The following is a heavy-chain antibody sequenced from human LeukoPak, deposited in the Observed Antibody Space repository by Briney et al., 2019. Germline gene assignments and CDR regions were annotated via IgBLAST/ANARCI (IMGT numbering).Heavy chain of an antibody. Sequence: GGSLRLSCAASGFTFSSYTINWVRQAPGKGLEWVSSISSSNNYIYYADSLKGRFTISRDKAKNSLYLQMNSLRAEDTAVYYCARARSSYGYGDAFDIWGQGTMVTVSS. V-gene: IGHV3-21*01. D-gene: IGHD5-18*01. J-gene: IGHJ3*02. CDR2: ISSSNNYI. CDR1: GFTFSSYT. CDR3: ARARSSYGYGDAFDI.